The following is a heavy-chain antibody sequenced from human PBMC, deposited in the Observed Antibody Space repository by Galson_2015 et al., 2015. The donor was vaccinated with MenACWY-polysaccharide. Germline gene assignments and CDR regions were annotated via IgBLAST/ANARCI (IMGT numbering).Heavy chain of an antibody. V-gene: IGHV4-4*07. CDR3: ARGVPTVVTTGGDNAFHI. CDR1: GGSISNYY. Sequence: ETLSLTCTVSGGSISNYYWSWIRRPAGKGLEWIGRIHTSGSTNYNPSLQTRLTMSVDTSKNQFSLTLSSVTAADAAVYYCARGVPTVVTTGGDNAFHIWGQGNGHRLF. J-gene: IGHJ3*02. D-gene: IGHD4-23*01. CDR2: IHTSGST.